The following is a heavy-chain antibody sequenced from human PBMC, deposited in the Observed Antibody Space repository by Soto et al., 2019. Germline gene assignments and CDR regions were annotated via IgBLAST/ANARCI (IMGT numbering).Heavy chain of an antibody. CDR2: IYYSGST. D-gene: IGHD5-12*01. V-gene: IGHV4-59*08. CDR3: ARQQYSGYDYGWLAP. Sequence: PSETLSLTCTVSGGSISSYYWSWIRQPPGKGLEWIGYIYYSGSTNYNPSLKSRVTISVDTSKNQFSLKLSSVTAADTAVYYCARQQYSGYDYGWLAPWGQGTLVPVSS. J-gene: IGHJ5*02. CDR1: GGSISSYY.